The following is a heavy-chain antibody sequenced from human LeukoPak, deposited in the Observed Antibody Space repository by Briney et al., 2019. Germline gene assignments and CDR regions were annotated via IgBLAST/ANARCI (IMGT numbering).Heavy chain of an antibody. V-gene: IGHV4-34*01. CDR1: GGSFSGYY. J-gene: IGHJ4*02. CDR3: ARVSVTTNDY. D-gene: IGHD4-11*01. Sequence: SETLSLTCAVYGGSFSGYYWSWIRQPPGKGLEWIGEINHSGSTNYNPSLKSRVTISVDTSKNQFSLKLSSVTAADTAVYYCARVSVTTNDYWGQGTLVTVSS. CDR2: INHSGST.